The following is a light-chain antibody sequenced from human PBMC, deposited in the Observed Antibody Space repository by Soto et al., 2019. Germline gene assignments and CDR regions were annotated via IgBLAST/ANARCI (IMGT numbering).Light chain of an antibody. J-gene: IGLJ2*01. CDR1: SSDVGGYNY. Sequence: QSALTQPASVSRSPGQSVTIFCTGTSSDVGGYNYVSWYQQYPGKAPKLMIYEVNNRPSGVSNRFSGSKSGNTASLTISGLQADDEADYYCSSYTTDNTRVFGGGTKLTVL. CDR2: EVN. CDR3: SSYTTDNTRV. V-gene: IGLV2-14*01.